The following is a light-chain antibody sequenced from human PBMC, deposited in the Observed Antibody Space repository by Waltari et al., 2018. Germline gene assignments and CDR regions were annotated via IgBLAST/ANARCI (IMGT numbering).Light chain of an antibody. CDR3: QMYVRLPVT. Sequence: EIVLTQSPGTLALSPGERANLSCRASQSVGRALAWYQQKPGQAPTLLIYDASSRATGISDKFSGSGSGTDFSLTISRVEPEDFAVYFCQMYVRLPVTFGQGTKVEVK. CDR2: DAS. J-gene: IGKJ1*01. CDR1: QSVGRA. V-gene: IGKV3-20*01.